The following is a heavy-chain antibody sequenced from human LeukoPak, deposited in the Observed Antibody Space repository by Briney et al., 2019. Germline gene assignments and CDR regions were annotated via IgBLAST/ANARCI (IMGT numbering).Heavy chain of an antibody. D-gene: IGHD3-10*01. CDR1: GGSISSGDYY. CDR2: IYYSGST. Sequence: SETLSLTCTVSGGSISSGDYYWSWIRQPPGKGLEWIGYIYYSGSTYYNPSLKSRVTISVDTSKNQFSLKLSSVTAADTAVYYCARHLWRSVVRGAPYYCYYYYMDVWGKGTTVTVSS. CDR3: ARHLWRSVVRGAPYYCYYYYMDV. J-gene: IGHJ6*03. V-gene: IGHV4-30-4*08.